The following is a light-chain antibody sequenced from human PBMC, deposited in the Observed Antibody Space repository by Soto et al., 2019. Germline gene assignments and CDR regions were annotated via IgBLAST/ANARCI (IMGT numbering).Light chain of an antibody. V-gene: IGKV1-39*01. CDR2: ATS. CDR3: QQGYSSRWT. J-gene: IGKJ1*01. Sequence: DIQXXQSPSSLSAXXXXRVTXTCXASQNIRSYLNWYQQKPGKAPQLLIYATSSLQTGVPSRFSASGSGTDFSLVISDLQPEDSATYYCQQGYSSRWTSGRGTKVEI. CDR1: QNIRSY.